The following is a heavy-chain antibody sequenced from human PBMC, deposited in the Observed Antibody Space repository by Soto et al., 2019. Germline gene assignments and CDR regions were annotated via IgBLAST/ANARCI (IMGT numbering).Heavy chain of an antibody. J-gene: IGHJ4*02. CDR1: GGTFSSYA. V-gene: IGHV1-69*13. CDR3: AREAARPHYFDY. CDR2: IIPIFGTA. Sequence: SVKVSCKASGGTFSSYAISWVRQAPGQGLEWMGGIIPIFGTANYAQKFQGRVTITADESTSTAYMELSSLRSEDTAVYYCAREAARPHYFDYWGQGTLVTVYS. D-gene: IGHD6-6*01.